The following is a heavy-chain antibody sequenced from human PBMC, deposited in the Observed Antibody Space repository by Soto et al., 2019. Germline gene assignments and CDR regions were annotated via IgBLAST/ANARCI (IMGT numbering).Heavy chain of an antibody. D-gene: IGHD3-9*01. CDR2: IGGSGITT. Sequence: GGSLRLSCTASGLTFSNYGMTWVRQAPGKGLEWVPTIGGSGITTYYADSVKGRFTISRDNSGNTLNLQMNSLRADDTAVYHCARVKTIYGISKIAGWFDSWGQGTLVTVSS. CDR3: ARVKTIYGISKIAGWFDS. CDR1: GLTFSNYG. V-gene: IGHV3-23*01. J-gene: IGHJ5*01.